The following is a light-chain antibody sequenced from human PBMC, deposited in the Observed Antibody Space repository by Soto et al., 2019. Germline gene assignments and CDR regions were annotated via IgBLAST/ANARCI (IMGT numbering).Light chain of an antibody. V-gene: IGLV2-23*02. CDR1: SSDVGIYNL. CDR3: CSYTRSGSFV. J-gene: IGLJ1*01. CDR2: EVN. Sequence: QSVLTRRASVSGSPGQPITISCTGTSSDVGIYNLVSWYQHFPGKAPKLMIYEVNKRPSGVSNRFSGSKSGSTASLTISGIQADDEADYYCCSYTRSGSFVFGTGTKVTVL.